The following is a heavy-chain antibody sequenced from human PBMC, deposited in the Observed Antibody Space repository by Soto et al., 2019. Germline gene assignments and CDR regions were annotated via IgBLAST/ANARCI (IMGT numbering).Heavy chain of an antibody. CDR1: GFTFSSYG. D-gene: IGHD6-13*01. Sequence: QVQLVESGGGVVQPGRSLRLSCAASGFTFSSYGMHWVRQAPGKGLEWVAVISYDGSNKYYADSVKGRFTISRDNSKNALYLQMNSLRAEDTAVSYGATELRQLGTYDGMDVWGQVPTVTVSS. J-gene: IGHJ6*02. V-gene: IGHV3-30*03. CDR2: ISYDGSNK. CDR3: ATELRQLGTYDGMDV.